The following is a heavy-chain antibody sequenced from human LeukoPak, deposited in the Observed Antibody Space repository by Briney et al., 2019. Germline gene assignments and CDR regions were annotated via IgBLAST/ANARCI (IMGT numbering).Heavy chain of an antibody. J-gene: IGHJ4*02. CDR1: GYTFTGYY. CDR3: ARGARQSDFWSGYPIDY. CDR2: VNPNSGGT. Sequence: ASVEVSCKASGYTFTGYYMHWVRQAPGQGLEWMGWVNPNSGGTNYAQKFQGRVTMTRDTSISTAYMELSRLRSDDTAVYYCARGARQSDFWSGYPIDYWGQGTLDTVSS. V-gene: IGHV1-2*02. D-gene: IGHD3-3*01.